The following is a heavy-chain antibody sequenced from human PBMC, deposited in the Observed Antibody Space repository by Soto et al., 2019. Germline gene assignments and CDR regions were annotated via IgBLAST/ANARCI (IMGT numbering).Heavy chain of an antibody. J-gene: IGHJ4*02. CDR2: IKLSGST. CDR1: GGSFSDYY. V-gene: IGHV4-34*01. D-gene: IGHD3-16*01. Sequence: QVQLQQWGAGLLKPSETLLLTCAIYGGSFSDYYWTWIRQPPGKGLEWIGEIKLSGSTNYNPSLKSRVTISLETSKNRFSLRLSSVTAADTAVYYCARDSLGITAAGHYWGQGTLVTVSS. CDR3: ARDSLGITAAGHY.